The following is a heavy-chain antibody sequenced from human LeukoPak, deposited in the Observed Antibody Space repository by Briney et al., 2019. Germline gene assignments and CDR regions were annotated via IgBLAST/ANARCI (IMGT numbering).Heavy chain of an antibody. J-gene: IGHJ6*02. V-gene: IGHV4-59*08. Sequence: PSETLSLTCTVSGGSISSYTWNWIRQPPGKGLEWIGHISYSGNTNYNPSHRSRVTISLDTPKKQFPLKLTSVTAEDTADYYWARVGINYYYGLDVWGQGTTVAVSS. CDR2: ISYSGNT. CDR1: GGSISSYT. D-gene: IGHD3-10*01. CDR3: ARVGINYYYGLDV.